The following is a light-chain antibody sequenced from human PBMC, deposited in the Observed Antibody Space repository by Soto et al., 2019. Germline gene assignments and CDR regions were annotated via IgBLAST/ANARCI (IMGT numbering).Light chain of an antibody. V-gene: IGKV3-15*01. CDR1: QSIRTD. CDR2: SAS. J-gene: IGKJ1*01. CDR3: QQYNKWPQWT. Sequence: EVVMTQSPATLSVSPGERATLSCRASQSIRTDLAWYQQKPGQAPSLLIFSASTRATGVPARFSGSGSGAEFTLTTSRLQSEDFAVYYCQQYNKWPQWTFGQGTKVEIK.